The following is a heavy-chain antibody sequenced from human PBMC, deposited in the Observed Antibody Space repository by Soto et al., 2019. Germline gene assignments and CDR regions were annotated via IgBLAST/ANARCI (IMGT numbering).Heavy chain of an antibody. V-gene: IGHV1-8*01. J-gene: IGHJ4*02. CDR1: EYTFTSYD. CDR3: ARRAETNGWNGFGADKYYFDF. CDR2: MNPNTGNS. D-gene: IGHD1-1*01. Sequence: VASVKVSCKASEYTFTSYDIYWVRQATGQGLEWMGWMNPNTGNSAYAQKFQGRVTVTSDTSINTVHMELSSLRSEDTAVYYCARRAETNGWNGFGADKYYFDFWGQGTLVTVSS.